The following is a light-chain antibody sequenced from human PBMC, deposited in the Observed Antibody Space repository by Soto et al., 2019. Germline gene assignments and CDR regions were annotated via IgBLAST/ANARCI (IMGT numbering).Light chain of an antibody. Sequence: EIVLTQSPGTLSLSPGERATLSCMASQSVSSSYLAWYQQKPGQAPRLLSYGASSRATGIPDRFSGSGSGTAFTLTISRLEPEDFAVYYCHQYGTSRTFGQGPKVEIK. CDR2: GAS. V-gene: IGKV3-20*01. CDR1: QSVSSSY. CDR3: HQYGTSRT. J-gene: IGKJ1*01.